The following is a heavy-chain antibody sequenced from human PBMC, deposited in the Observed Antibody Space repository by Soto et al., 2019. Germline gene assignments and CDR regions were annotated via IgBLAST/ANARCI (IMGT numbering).Heavy chain of an antibody. CDR3: AKDSGRGWIDQ. D-gene: IGHD2-15*01. V-gene: IGHV3-23*01. CDR1: GFTFNNYA. J-gene: IGHJ4*02. CDR2: IYGRSGST. Sequence: EVQLLDSGGGLVQPGGSLRLSCAASGFTFNNYAMHWVRQAPGKGLEWVSGIYGRSGSTYFADSAKGRFTISRDNSKNTLYLQMNSLRAEDTAVYYCAKDSGRGWIDQWGQGTLVTVSS.